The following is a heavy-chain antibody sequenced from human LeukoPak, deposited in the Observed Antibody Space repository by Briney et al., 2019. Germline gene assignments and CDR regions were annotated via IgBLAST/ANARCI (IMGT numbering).Heavy chain of an antibody. V-gene: IGHV3-30-3*01. D-gene: IGHD3-10*01. J-gene: IGHJ6*02. CDR1: GFTFSSYA. CDR3: ARVPPLWFGELLVDYYYYGMDV. Sequence: GGSLRLSCAASGFTFSSYAMHWVHQAPGKGLEWVAVISYDGSNKYYADSVKGRFTISRDNSKNTLYLQMNSLRAEDTAVYYCARVPPLWFGELLVDYYYYGMDVWGQGTTVTVSS. CDR2: ISYDGSNK.